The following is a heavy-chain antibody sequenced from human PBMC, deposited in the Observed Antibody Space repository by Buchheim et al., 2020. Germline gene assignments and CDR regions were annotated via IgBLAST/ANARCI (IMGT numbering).Heavy chain of an antibody. CDR1: GFSFNNFG. CDR2: IASNTVTT. Sequence: EVQLVESGGGLVQPGGSLRLSCAASGFSFNNFGMNWFRQAPGKGLEWVAYIASNTVTTYYAYSVKVRFLLSRYNAKNSVYLQMNSLRAEDTAVYYCARSTPEIPVVSAFDYWGQGTL. V-gene: IGHV3-48*04. D-gene: IGHD1-14*01. CDR3: ARSTPEIPVVSAFDY. J-gene: IGHJ4*02.